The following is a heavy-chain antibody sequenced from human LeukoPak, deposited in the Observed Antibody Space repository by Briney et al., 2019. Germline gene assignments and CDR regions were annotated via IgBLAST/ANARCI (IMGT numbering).Heavy chain of an antibody. CDR1: GYSITSDYY. V-gene: IGHV4-38-2*02. CDR3: ARDSGSHYYGSGSYFNWFDP. CDR2: IYHSGST. D-gene: IGHD3-10*01. J-gene: IGHJ5*02. Sequence: SETLSLTCAVSGYSITSDYYWGWIRPPPGKGLEWIGNIYHSGSTYYNPSLKSRVTISVDTSENQFSLKLSSVTAADMAVYYCARDSGSHYYGSGSYFNWFDPWGQGTLVTVSS.